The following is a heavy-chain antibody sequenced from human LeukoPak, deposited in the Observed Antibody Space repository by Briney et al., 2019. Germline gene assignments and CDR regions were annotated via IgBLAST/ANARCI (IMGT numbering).Heavy chain of an antibody. CDR1: GFTFSSYA. CDR2: VYYSGNT. J-gene: IGHJ5*02. Sequence: GSLRLSCAASGFTFSSYAMSWVRQPPGKGLEWIGSVYYSGNTYYYPSLKSRVTISIDTSKNQFSLRLTSVTPEDTAVYYCARRLTQYDCFDPWGQGILVTVSS. CDR3: ARRLTQYDCFDP. V-gene: IGHV4-39*01. D-gene: IGHD2-2*01.